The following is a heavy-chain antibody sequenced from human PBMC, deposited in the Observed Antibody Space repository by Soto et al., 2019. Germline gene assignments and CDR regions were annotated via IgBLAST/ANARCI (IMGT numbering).Heavy chain of an antibody. V-gene: IGHV4-59*08. CDR2: IYYSGST. Sequence: GSLRLSCAASGFTFSSYAMSWIRQPPGKGLEWIGYIYYSGSTNYNPSLKSRVTISVDTSKNQFSLKLSSVTAADTAVYYCARLGDSSSQRTHFDYWGQGTLVTVSS. J-gene: IGHJ4*02. D-gene: IGHD6-13*01. CDR3: ARLGDSSSQRTHFDY. CDR1: GFTFSSYA.